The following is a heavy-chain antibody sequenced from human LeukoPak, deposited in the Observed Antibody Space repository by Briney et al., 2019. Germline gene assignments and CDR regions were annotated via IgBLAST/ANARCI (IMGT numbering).Heavy chain of an antibody. Sequence: SETLSLTCTVSGGSISSYYWSWIRQPAGKGPEWIGRIYTRGSTNYNPSLKSRVTMSVDASKNQFSLKLSSVTAADTAVYYCARDVDYYYGSGSYYQNWFDPWGQGTLVTVSS. V-gene: IGHV4-4*07. CDR2: IYTRGST. J-gene: IGHJ5*02. CDR3: ARDVDYYYGSGSYYQNWFDP. D-gene: IGHD3-10*01. CDR1: GGSISSYY.